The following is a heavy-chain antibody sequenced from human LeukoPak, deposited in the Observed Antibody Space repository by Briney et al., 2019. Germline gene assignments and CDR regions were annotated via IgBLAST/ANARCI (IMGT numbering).Heavy chain of an antibody. CDR1: GFTVSSNY. Sequence: GGSLRLSCAASGFTVSSNYMNWVRQAPGKGLEWVSTLSGTSDSTLYTDSVKGRFTISRDNSKNTLNLQMNSLRAGDTAIYCCAKDPTLSNGYPYYFDYWGQGTLVTVSS. J-gene: IGHJ4*02. CDR3: AKDPTLSNGYPYYFDY. CDR2: LSGTSDST. D-gene: IGHD5-18*01. V-gene: IGHV3-23*01.